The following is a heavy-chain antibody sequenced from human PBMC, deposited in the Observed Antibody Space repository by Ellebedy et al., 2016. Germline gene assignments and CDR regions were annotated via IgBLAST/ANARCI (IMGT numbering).Heavy chain of an antibody. Sequence: SETLSLXXTVSGGSIFGAYWSWIRQPPGKGLEWVGYIFHTEAPNYNPSLKSRATISLDTSKNQFSLKLSSVTVADTAVYYCARDRGWLQFDAWGQGTLVTVSS. V-gene: IGHV4-59*13. J-gene: IGHJ4*02. CDR3: ARDRGWLQFDA. CDR2: IFHTEAP. CDR1: GGSIFGAY. D-gene: IGHD5-24*01.